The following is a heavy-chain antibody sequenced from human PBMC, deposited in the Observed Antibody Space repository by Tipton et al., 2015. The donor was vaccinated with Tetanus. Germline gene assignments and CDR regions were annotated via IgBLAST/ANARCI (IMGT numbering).Heavy chain of an antibody. CDR3: AREGGYYYDSSGYYPDY. Sequence: VQLVQSGAEVKKPGASVKVSCKASGYTFTGYYMHWVRQAPGQGLEWMGWINPNSGGTNYAQKFQGWVTMTRDTSISTAYMELSRLRSDDTAVYYCAREGGYYYDSSGYYPDYWGQGTLVTVSS. V-gene: IGHV1-2*04. D-gene: IGHD3-22*01. J-gene: IGHJ4*02. CDR2: INPNSGGT. CDR1: GYTFTGYY.